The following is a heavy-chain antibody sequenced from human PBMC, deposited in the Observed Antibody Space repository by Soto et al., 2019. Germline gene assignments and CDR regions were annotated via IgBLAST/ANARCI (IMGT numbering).Heavy chain of an antibody. CDR3: TTRVITFGGVSAWDY. V-gene: IGHV3-15*01. D-gene: IGHD3-16*01. CDR1: GFTFSNAW. Sequence: EVQLVESGGGLVQPGGSLRLSCAASGFTFSNAWMSWVRQAPGKGLEWVGRIKSKTDGGTTDYAAPVKGRFTISRDDSKNTLYLQMNSLKTEDTAVYYCTTRVITFGGVSAWDYWGQGTLVTVSS. J-gene: IGHJ4*02. CDR2: IKSKTDGGTT.